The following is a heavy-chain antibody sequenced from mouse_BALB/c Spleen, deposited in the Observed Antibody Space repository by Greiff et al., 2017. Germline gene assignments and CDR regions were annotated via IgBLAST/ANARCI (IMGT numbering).Heavy chain of an antibody. CDR3: ARGYKSYAMDY. V-gene: IGHV5-4*02. J-gene: IGHJ4*01. D-gene: IGHD1-3*01. CDR1: GFSFSDYY. Sequence: EVQVVESGGGLVKPGGSLKLTCAASGFSFSDYYMYWVRQTPEKRLEWVATINDGGSYTYYPDSVKGRFTISSDNAKNNLYLQMSSLTSEDTAMYYCARGYKSYAMDYWGQGTSVTVSS. CDR2: INDGGSYT.